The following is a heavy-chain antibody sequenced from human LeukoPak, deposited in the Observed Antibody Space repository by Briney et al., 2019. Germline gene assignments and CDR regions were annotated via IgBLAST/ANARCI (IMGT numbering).Heavy chain of an antibody. CDR3: ARESVVPAAIGYFDY. D-gene: IGHD2-2*02. V-gene: IGHV4-39*07. CDR2: IYYSGST. CDR1: GFTFSSYA. J-gene: IGHJ4*02. Sequence: TTGGSLRLSCAASGFTFSSYAMSWVRQAPGKGLEWIGSIYYSGSTYYNPSLKSRVTISVDTSKNQFSLKLSSVTAADTAVYYCARESVVPAAIGYFDYWGQGTLVTVSS.